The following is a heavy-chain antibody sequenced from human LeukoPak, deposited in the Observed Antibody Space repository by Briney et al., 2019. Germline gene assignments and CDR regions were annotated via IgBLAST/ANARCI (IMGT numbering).Heavy chain of an antibody. CDR1: GGTFSSYA. D-gene: IGHD4-17*01. CDR2: IIPIFGTA. CDR3: VSELYGSDGDFSGSVGWFDP. Sequence: ASVKVSCKASGGTFSSYAISWVRQAPGQGLEWMGGIIPIFGTANYAQKFQGRVTITTDESTSTAYMELSSLRSEDTAVYYCVSELYGSDGDFSGSVGWFDPWGQGTLVTVSS. J-gene: IGHJ5*02. V-gene: IGHV1-69*05.